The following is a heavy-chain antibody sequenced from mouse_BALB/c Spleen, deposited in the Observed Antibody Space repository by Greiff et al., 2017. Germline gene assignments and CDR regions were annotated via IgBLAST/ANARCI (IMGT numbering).Heavy chain of an antibody. D-gene: IGHD2-14*01. CDR2: IDPANGNT. V-gene: IGHV14-3*02. CDR3: ARLGTVDY. J-gene: IGHJ2*01. CDR1: GFNIKDTY. Sequence: EVQLQESGAELVKPGASVKLSCTASGFNIKDTYMHWVKQRPEQGLEWIGRIDPANGNTKYDPKFQGKATITADTSSNTAYLQLSSLTSEDTAVYYCARLGTVDYWGQGTTLTVAS.